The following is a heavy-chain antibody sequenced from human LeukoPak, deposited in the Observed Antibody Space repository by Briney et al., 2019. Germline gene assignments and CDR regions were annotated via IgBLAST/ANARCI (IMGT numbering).Heavy chain of an antibody. Sequence: SETLSLTCAVYGGSFRGCYGGCTTHPPGKGLECIGEINYGGSTNYNPSLKSRVTISVDTAKNQFSLKLSSVTAADTAVYYCARAVAGGSSTSYKWRVAYYYYGMDVWGKGTTVTVSS. V-gene: IGHV4-34*01. CDR3: ARAVAGGSSTSYKWRVAYYYYGMDV. CDR1: GGSFRGCY. D-gene: IGHD2-2*01. CDR2: INYGGST. J-gene: IGHJ6*04.